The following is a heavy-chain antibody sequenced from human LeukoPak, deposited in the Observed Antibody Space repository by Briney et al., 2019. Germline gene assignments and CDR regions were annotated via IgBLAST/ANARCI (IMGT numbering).Heavy chain of an antibody. CDR1: GGSISSGDYY. V-gene: IGHV4-30-4*08. J-gene: IGHJ4*02. CDR2: IYYSGST. Sequence: TSETLSLTCTVSGGSISSGDYYWSWIRQPPGKGLEWIGYIYYSGSTYYNPSLKSRVTISVDTSKNQFSLKLSSVTAADTAVYYCAREAEMATMGGYYFDYWGQGTLVTVSS. CDR3: AREAEMATMGGYYFDY. D-gene: IGHD5-24*01.